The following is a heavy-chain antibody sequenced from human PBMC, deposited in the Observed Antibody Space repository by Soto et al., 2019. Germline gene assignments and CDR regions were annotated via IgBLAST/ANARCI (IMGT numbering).Heavy chain of an antibody. Sequence: AAVKPCCKASGYTFSTYAMPWVRQAPVQNLEWMGWLNGGTGQTRYSQKFQDRVIITRDTSASTGYMELSSLTSEDTAVYYCARCKGMEENYFYYCLYIWG. CDR1: GYTFSTYA. CDR3: ARCKGMEENYFYYCLYI. J-gene: IGHJ6*02. V-gene: IGHV1-3*01. CDR2: LNGGTGQT. D-gene: IGHD1-1*01.